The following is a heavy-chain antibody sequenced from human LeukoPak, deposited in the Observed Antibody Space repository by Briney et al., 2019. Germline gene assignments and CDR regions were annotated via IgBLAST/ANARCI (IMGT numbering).Heavy chain of an antibody. J-gene: IGHJ4*02. CDR2: IYPGDPDV. Sequence: GESLKISCKASGYRFTEFWIAWVRRTPGKGLEWMGIIYPGDPDVRYSPSFQGQVTISADKSTKTAHLQWNNLKASDTGIYYCARGVRTRPFKTHTYGDLGDYWGQGTLVTVSS. CDR1: GYRFTEFW. CDR3: ARGVRTRPFKTHTYGDLGDY. D-gene: IGHD4-17*01. V-gene: IGHV5-51*01.